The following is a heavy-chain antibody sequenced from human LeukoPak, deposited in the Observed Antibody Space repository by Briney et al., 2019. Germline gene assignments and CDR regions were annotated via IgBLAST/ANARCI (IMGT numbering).Heavy chain of an antibody. D-gene: IGHD3-3*01. Sequence: SETLSLTCTVSGGSISSYYWSWIRQPPGKGLVWIGYIHYSGSTNYNPSLKSRVTISVDTSKNQFSLKLSSVTAADTAVYYCARDARGDSDFWSGYYTPANWFDPWGQGTLVTVSS. CDR2: IHYSGST. CDR3: ARDARGDSDFWSGYYTPANWFDP. V-gene: IGHV4-59*01. CDR1: GGSISSYY. J-gene: IGHJ5*02.